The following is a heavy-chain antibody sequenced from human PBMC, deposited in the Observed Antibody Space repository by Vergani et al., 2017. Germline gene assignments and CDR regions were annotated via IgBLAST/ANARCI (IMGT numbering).Heavy chain of an antibody. CDR1: GYTFTSYA. CDR2: INTNTGNP. CDR3: ARGSPSAFLPYCSSTSCYYNWFDP. Sequence: QVQLVQSGSELKKPGASVKVSCKASGYTFTSYAMYWVRQAPGQGLEWMGWINTNTGNPTYAQGFTGRFVFSLDTSVSTAYLQISSLKAEDTAVYYCARGSPSAFLPYCSSTSCYYNWFDPWGQGTLVTVSS. J-gene: IGHJ5*02. V-gene: IGHV7-4-1*02. D-gene: IGHD2-2*01.